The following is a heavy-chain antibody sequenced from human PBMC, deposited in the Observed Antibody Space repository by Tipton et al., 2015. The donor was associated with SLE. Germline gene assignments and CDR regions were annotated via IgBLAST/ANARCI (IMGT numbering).Heavy chain of an antibody. CDR3: AVTTYYYYSGMDV. CDR1: GGSISSSSYY. D-gene: IGHD4-17*01. V-gene: IGHV4-39*07. CDR2: IYHSGST. J-gene: IGHJ6*02. Sequence: TLSLTCTVSGGSISSSSYYWGWIRQPPGKGLEWIGEIYHSGSTNYNPSLKSRVTISVDKSKNQFSLKLSSVTAADTAVYYCAVTTYYYYSGMDVWGQGTTVTVSS.